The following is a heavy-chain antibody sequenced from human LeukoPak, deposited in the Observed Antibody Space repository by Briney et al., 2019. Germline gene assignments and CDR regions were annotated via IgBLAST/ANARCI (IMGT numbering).Heavy chain of an antibody. CDR3: AKDEYSSSSHFDY. J-gene: IGHJ4*02. D-gene: IGHD6-6*01. V-gene: IGHV3-23*01. CDR2: ISGSGGST. CDR1: GCTFSSYA. Sequence: PGGSLRLSCAASGCTFSSYAMSWVRQAPGKGLEWVSAISGSGGSTYYADSVKGRFTSSRDNSKNTLYLQMNSLRAEDTAVYYCAKDEYSSSSHFDYWGQGTLVTVSS.